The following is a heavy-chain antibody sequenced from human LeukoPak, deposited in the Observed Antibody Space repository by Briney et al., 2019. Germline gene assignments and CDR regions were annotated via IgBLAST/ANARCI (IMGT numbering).Heavy chain of an antibody. CDR3: ARHPGGGPAAIKYYFDY. V-gene: IGHV4-4*07. CDR1: GGSISSYY. J-gene: IGHJ4*02. D-gene: IGHD2-2*02. Sequence: PSETLSLTCTVSGGSISSYYWSWIRQPAGKGLEWIGRIYTSGSTNYNPSLKSRVTMSVDTSKNQFSLKLSSVTAADTGVYYCARHPGGGPAAIKYYFDYWGQGTLVTVSS. CDR2: IYTSGST.